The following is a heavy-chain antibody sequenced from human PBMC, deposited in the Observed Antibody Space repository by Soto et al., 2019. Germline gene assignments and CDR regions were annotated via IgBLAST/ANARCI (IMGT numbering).Heavy chain of an antibody. Sequence: GGSLRLSCAASGFTFSSYGMHWVRQAPGKGLEWVAVISYDGSNKYYADSVKGRFTISRDNSKNTLYLQMNSLRAEDTAVYYCAKSKSDDFWSGYYYYYYGMDVWGQGT. CDR1: GFTFSSYG. CDR3: AKSKSDDFWSGYYYYYYGMDV. J-gene: IGHJ6*02. CDR2: ISYDGSNK. V-gene: IGHV3-30*18. D-gene: IGHD3-3*01.